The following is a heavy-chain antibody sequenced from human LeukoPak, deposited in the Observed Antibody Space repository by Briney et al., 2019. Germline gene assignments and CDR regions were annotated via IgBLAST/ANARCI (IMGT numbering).Heavy chain of an antibody. D-gene: IGHD5-18*01. J-gene: IGHJ4*02. CDR2: ISAYNDNT. CDR3: ARGEPDTAMVPGNY. CDR1: GYTFTSYG. Sequence: ASVKVSCKASGYTFTSYGISWVRQAPGQGLEWMGWISAYNDNTNYAQKLQGRVTMTTDTSTSTAYMELRSLRSDDTAVYYCARGEPDTAMVPGNYWGQGTLVTVSS. V-gene: IGHV1-18*04.